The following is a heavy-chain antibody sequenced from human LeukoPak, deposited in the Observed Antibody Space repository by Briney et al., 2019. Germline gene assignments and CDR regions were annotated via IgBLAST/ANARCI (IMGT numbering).Heavy chain of an antibody. J-gene: IGHJ4*02. V-gene: IGHV3-23*01. CDR2: ISGSGGST. CDR1: GFTFSSYA. CDR3: AKVAGYSSGWTLDY. D-gene: IGHD6-19*01. Sequence: GGSLRLSCAASGFTFSSYAMSWVRQAPGKGLEWVTAISGSGGSTYYADSVKGRFTISRDNSKNTLYLQMNSLRAEDTAVYYCAKVAGYSSGWTLDYWGQGTLVTVSS.